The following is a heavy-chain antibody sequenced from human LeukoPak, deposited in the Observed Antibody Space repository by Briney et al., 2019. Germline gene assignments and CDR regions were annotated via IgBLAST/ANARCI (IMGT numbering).Heavy chain of an antibody. CDR3: ANVGAFNI. V-gene: IGHV3-66*01. CDR1: GFTVSSHY. CDR2: IYSGGAI. J-gene: IGHJ3*02. Sequence: GGSVRLSCAVSGFTVSSHYITWVRQAPGKGLEWVSLIYSGGAIYYADSVRGRFTLSRDNSKNTVYLQTNSLRVEDTAMYYCANVGAFNIWGQGTMVTVSS.